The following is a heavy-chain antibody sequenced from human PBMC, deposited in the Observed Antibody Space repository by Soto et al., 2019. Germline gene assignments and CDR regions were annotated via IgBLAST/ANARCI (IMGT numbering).Heavy chain of an antibody. CDR2: ISAYNANT. J-gene: IGHJ4*02. D-gene: IGHD3-9*01. CDR1: GYTFTSYG. Sequence: ASVKVSCKASGYTFTSYGISWVRQAPGRGLEWMGWISAYNANTNYAKTLQGRVTMTTDTSTSTAYLELRSLRSDDTAVYYCARDWGRGQFLTNKDYWGQGTLVTVSS. CDR3: ARDWGRGQFLTNKDY. V-gene: IGHV1-18*01.